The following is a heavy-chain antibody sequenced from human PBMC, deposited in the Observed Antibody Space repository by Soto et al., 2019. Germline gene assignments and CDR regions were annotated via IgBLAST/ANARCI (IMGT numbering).Heavy chain of an antibody. CDR3: ARDNSPDQTYYDFWSGYYTEYYFDY. J-gene: IGHJ4*02. CDR2: ISAYNGNT. CDR1: GYTFTSYG. V-gene: IGHV1-18*01. D-gene: IGHD3-3*01. Sequence: ASVKVSCKASGYTFTSYGISWVRQAPGQGLEWMGWISAYNGNTNYAQKLQGRVTMTTDTSTSTAYMELRSLRSDDTAVYYCARDNSPDQTYYDFWSGYYTEYYFDYWGQGTLVTVSS.